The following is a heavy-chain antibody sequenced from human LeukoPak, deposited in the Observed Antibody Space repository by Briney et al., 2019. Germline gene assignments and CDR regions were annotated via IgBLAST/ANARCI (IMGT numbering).Heavy chain of an antibody. CDR2: ISSSSSYI. CDR3: ARGPGLLWHYFDY. J-gene: IGHJ4*02. V-gene: IGHV3-21*01. CDR1: GFTFSSYS. Sequence: PGGSLRLSCAASGFTFSSYSMNWVRQAPGKGLEWVSSISSSSSYIYYADSVKGRFTISRDNAKNSLYLQMNSLRAEDTAVYYCARGPGLLWHYFDYWGQGTLVTVSS. D-gene: IGHD3-10*01.